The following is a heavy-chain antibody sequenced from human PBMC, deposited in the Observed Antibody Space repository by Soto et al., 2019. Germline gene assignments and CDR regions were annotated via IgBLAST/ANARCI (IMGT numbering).Heavy chain of an antibody. D-gene: IGHD2-8*01. CDR3: ARDLDPRQEMLYALLGY. V-gene: IGHV3-48*01. CDR2: ISGSSSMI. J-gene: IGHJ4*02. CDR1: GFTFSSYS. Sequence: EVQLVGSGGGLVQPGGSLRLSCAASGFTFSSYSMSWVRQAPGKGLEWVSYISGSSSMIYYADSVKGRFTISRDNAKNSLYLQMNSLRAEDTAVYYCARDLDPRQEMLYALLGYWGQGTLVTVSS.